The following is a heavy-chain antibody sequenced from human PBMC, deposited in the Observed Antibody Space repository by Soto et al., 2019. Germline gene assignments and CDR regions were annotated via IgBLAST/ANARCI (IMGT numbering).Heavy chain of an antibody. J-gene: IGHJ4*02. CDR2: IRSKAYGGTT. CDR1: GFTFGDYA. D-gene: IGHD3-22*01. CDR3: TRGYYYDSSGYLNDY. Sequence: GGSLRLSCTASGFTFGDYAMSWFRQAPGKGLEWVGFIRSKAYGGTTEYAASVKGRFTISRDDSKSIAYLQMNSLKTEDTAVYYCTRGYYYDSSGYLNDYWGQGTLVTVSS. V-gene: IGHV3-49*03.